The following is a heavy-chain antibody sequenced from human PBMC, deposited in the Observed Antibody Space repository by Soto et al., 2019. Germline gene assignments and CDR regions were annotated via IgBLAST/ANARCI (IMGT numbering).Heavy chain of an antibody. CDR3: ARFGVPRSGLWS. J-gene: IGHJ4*02. D-gene: IGHD3-3*01. V-gene: IGHV4-34*01. Sequence: QVQLQQWGAGLLKPSETLSLTCAVYGGSFSGYYWSWIRQPPGKGLEWIGEINHSGSTNYNPSLKSRGTISVDTSKNQFSLKLSSVTAADTAVYYCARFGVPRSGLWSWGQGTLVTVSS. CDR1: GGSFSGYY. CDR2: INHSGST.